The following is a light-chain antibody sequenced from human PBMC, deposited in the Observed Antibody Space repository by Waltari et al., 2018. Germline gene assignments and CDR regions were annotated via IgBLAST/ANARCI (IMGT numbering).Light chain of an antibody. Sequence: EIVLTQSPATVSLSPGESATLPCRASPSVPTLLAWYQQRPGQAPRLLIYDASNRATGIPARFSGSGFGTGFTLTISNLDPEDSAIYYCQQRSSWGFTFGPGTKVEIK. CDR2: DAS. V-gene: IGKV3-11*01. J-gene: IGKJ3*01. CDR1: PSVPTL. CDR3: QQRSSWGFT.